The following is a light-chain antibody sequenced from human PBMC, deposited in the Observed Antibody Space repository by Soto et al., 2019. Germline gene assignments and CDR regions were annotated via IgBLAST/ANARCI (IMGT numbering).Light chain of an antibody. CDR3: QQYNSYSGM. CDR1: QTIGSW. V-gene: IGKV1-5*01. J-gene: IGKJ1*01. Sequence: IRMTQSPSTLSASVGDRVTVTCRASQTIGSWLAWYQQKPGRAPKLLIFDASSLESGVPSRFSGNGSGTEFTLTISGLQPDDFASYYCQQYNSYSGMFGQGTKVDNK. CDR2: DAS.